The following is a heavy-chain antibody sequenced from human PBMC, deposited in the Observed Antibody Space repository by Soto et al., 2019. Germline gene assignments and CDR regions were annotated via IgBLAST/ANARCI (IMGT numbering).Heavy chain of an antibody. CDR2: IIPIFGTA. CDR1: GGTFSSYA. D-gene: IGHD5-12*01. Sequence: QVQLVQSGAEVKKPGSSVKVSCKASGGTFSSYAISWVRQAPGQGLEWMGGIIPIFGTANYAQKFQGRVTITADESTSTAYMELSSLRSDDTAVYYCARVNSVYDTCISDGMDVWGQGTTVTVSS. J-gene: IGHJ6*02. CDR3: ARVNSVYDTCISDGMDV. V-gene: IGHV1-69*12.